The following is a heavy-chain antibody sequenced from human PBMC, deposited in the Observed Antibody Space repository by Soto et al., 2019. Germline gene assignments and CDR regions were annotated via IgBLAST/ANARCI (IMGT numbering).Heavy chain of an antibody. Sequence: ASVKVSCKASGYTFTGYYMHWVRQAPGQGLEWMGWINPNSGGTNYAQKFQGWVTMTRDTSISTAYMELSRLRSDDTAVYYCARDAREELPRYYFDYWGQGTLITVSS. J-gene: IGHJ4*02. V-gene: IGHV1-2*04. CDR2: INPNSGGT. CDR1: GYTFTGYY. D-gene: IGHD1-7*01. CDR3: ARDAREELPRYYFDY.